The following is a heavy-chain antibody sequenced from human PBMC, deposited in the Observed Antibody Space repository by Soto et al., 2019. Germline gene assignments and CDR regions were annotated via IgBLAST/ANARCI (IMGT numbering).Heavy chain of an antibody. CDR2: IWYDGSNK. Sequence: LRLSCAASVFTFSSYCMHWVRQAPGRGLEWVAVIWYDGSNKYYADSVKGRFTISRDNSKNTLYLQMNSLRAEDTAVYYCARDAVPIPIINWFGPWGPGTLVTVSS. V-gene: IGHV3-33*01. CDR3: ARDAVPIPIINWFGP. D-gene: IGHD2-21*01. CDR1: VFTFSSYC. J-gene: IGHJ5*02.